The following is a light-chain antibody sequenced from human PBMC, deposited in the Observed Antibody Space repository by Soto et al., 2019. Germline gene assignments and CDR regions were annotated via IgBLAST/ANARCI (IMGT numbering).Light chain of an antibody. V-gene: IGLV2-23*02. CDR3: CSYAGTNTYV. CDR1: SSDVGNFNL. J-gene: IGLJ1*01. Sequence: QSALTQPASVSGSPGQSISISCTGTSSDVGNFNLVSWYQHHPGKAPKLIIFEVSRRPSGVSNRFSGSKSGNTASLTISGPQTEDEADYHCCSYAGTNTYVFGTGTKLTVL. CDR2: EVS.